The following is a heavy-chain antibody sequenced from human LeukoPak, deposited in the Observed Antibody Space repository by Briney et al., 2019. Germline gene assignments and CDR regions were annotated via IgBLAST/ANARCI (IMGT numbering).Heavy chain of an antibody. Sequence: SETLSLTCAVYGGSFSGYYWSWIRQPPGKGLEWIGEINHSGSTNYNPSLKSRVTISVDTSKNQFSLKLSSVTAADTAVYYCARLDPEATDEELPFDYWGQGTLVTVSP. V-gene: IGHV4-34*01. J-gene: IGHJ4*02. CDR1: GGSFSGYY. D-gene: IGHD3-10*01. CDR2: INHSGST. CDR3: ARLDPEATDEELPFDY.